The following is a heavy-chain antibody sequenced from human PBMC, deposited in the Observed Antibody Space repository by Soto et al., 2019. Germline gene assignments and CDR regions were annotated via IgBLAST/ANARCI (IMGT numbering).Heavy chain of an antibody. D-gene: IGHD2-2*01. Sequence: QVKLVQSGAEVKNPGASVRVSCKASGYSFANFGIGWMRQAPGQGLEWMGWINPYNGDTRYSQTPQGRVTITTDTSTSTAYMELRSLTSDDTDVYYCARDHNYAIDYWGQGTLVTVS. CDR1: GYSFANFG. CDR2: INPYNGDT. J-gene: IGHJ4*02. CDR3: ARDHNYAIDY. V-gene: IGHV1-18*01.